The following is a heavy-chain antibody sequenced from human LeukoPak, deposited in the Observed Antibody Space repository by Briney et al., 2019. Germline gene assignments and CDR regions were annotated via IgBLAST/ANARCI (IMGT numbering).Heavy chain of an antibody. CDR1: GFTFSSYA. V-gene: IGHV3-30*04. CDR3: ARDPYCSGGSCTAGLDY. Sequence: PGGSLRLSCAASGFTFSSYAMHWVRQAPGKGLEWVAVISYDGSNKYYADSVKGRFTISRDNSKNTLYLQMNSLRAEDTAVYYCARDPYCSGGSCTAGLDYWGQGTLVTVSS. J-gene: IGHJ4*02. D-gene: IGHD2-15*01. CDR2: ISYDGSNK.